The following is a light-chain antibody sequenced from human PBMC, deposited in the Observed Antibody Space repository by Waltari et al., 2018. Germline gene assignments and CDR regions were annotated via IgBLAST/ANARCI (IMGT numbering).Light chain of an antibody. CDR1: SANIGSNT. V-gene: IGLV1-44*01. Sequence: QSVVTQPPSASGTPGQRVTISCSGSSANIGSNTVNWYQQLPGTTPKLLIYNNNKRPSGVPDRCSGSKSGPSASLAISGLQSEDEADYYCAAWDDSLSGLFVFGSGTKVTVL. CDR2: NNN. CDR3: AAWDDSLSGLFV. J-gene: IGLJ1*01.